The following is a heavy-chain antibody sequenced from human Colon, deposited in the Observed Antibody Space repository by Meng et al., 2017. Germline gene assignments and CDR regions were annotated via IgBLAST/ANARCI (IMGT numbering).Heavy chain of an antibody. CDR2: IYYSGST. CDR3: ARGYLGTPVVHFDA. Sequence: QVQRQESGPGLVKPSQTLSLTCTVSGGSISSGGYYWSWIRQHPGKGLEWIGYIYYSGSTYYNPSLKSLVTISVDTSKNQFSLKLTSVTAADTGVYYCARGYLGTPVVHFDAWGQGTLVTVSS. J-gene: IGHJ4*02. D-gene: IGHD7-27*01. V-gene: IGHV4-31*01. CDR1: GGSISSGGYY.